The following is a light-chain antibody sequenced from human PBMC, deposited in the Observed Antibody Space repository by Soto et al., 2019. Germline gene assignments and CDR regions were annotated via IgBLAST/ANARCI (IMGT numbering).Light chain of an antibody. V-gene: IGLV2-14*01. Sequence: QSALTQPASVSGSPGQSITISCTGTSSDVGAYNYVSWYQQHPSKAPKLMIFEVSDRPSGVSNRFSGSKSGNTASLTISGLQAEDEADYYCSSYTSSNTLVFGGGTKLTVL. CDR3: SSYTSSNTLV. J-gene: IGLJ2*01. CDR1: SSDVGAYNY. CDR2: EVS.